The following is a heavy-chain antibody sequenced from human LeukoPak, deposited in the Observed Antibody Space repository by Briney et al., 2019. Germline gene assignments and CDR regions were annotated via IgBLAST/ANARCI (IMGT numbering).Heavy chain of an antibody. CDR3: ATHILFWSGLFDS. D-gene: IGHD3-3*01. CDR1: GFTFSSYP. CDR2: IIASGDSA. Sequence: GGSLRLSCAASGFTFSSYPMSWVRQVPGKGLECVSYIIASGDSAYYADSVRGRFTISRDNSRNTLYLQMDDLRAEDSAVYYCATHILFWSGLFDSWGQGALVSVSS. V-gene: IGHV3-23*01. J-gene: IGHJ4*02.